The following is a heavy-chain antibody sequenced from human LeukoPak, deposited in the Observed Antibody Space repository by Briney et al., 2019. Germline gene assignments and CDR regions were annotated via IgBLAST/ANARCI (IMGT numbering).Heavy chain of an antibody. Sequence: GSLTLSCAASGFSFSTHSMNWVRQAPGKGLEWISFINLDGTDIHYGESVKGRFTISRDNAKNSLYLQMHTLRAEDTAVYYCAGDGVGVLPGDAFDIWSQGTMVTVSS. CDR2: INLDGTDI. CDR1: GFSFSTHS. J-gene: IGHJ3*02. D-gene: IGHD1-26*01. CDR3: AGDGVGVLPGDAFDI. V-gene: IGHV3-21*05.